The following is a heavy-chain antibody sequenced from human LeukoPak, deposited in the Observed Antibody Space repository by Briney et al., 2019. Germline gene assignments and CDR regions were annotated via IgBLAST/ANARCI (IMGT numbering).Heavy chain of an antibody. D-gene: IGHD3-22*01. CDR3: ARDTHYYDNSDYYEDVFDS. J-gene: IGHJ3*02. Sequence: KSSETLSLTCTVSGGSISSSSYYWGWIRQPPGKGLEWIGYISHRENTNHNPSLRGRVTISVDTSKNQFSLKLSSVTAADTAVYYCARDTHYYDNSDYYEDVFDSWGQGTMVTVSS. V-gene: IGHV4-61*01. CDR1: GGSISSSSYY. CDR2: ISHRENT.